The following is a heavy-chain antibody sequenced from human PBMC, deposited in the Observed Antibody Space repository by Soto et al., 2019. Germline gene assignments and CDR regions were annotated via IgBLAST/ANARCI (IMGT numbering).Heavy chain of an antibody. V-gene: IGHV3-23*01. D-gene: IGHD5-12*01. CDR1: GFTFASYA. Sequence: EVQLLESGGGLVQPGGSLRLSCAASGFTFASYAMSWVRQAPGKGLEWVSAIPGGGENTYYAASVKGRFTISRDNSKNTLYLQMSGLRVEDTAVYHCAKVGGFSAYDITRYGMDVWGQGTTVTVSS. CDR3: AKVGGFSAYDITRYGMDV. CDR2: IPGGGENT. J-gene: IGHJ6*02.